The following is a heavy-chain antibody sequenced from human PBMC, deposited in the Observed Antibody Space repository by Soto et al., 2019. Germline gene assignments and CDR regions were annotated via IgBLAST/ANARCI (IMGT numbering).Heavy chain of an antibody. J-gene: IGHJ5*02. CDR2: IYYSGST. Sequence: ETLSLTCTVSGGSISSSSYYWGWIRQPPGKGLEWIGSIYYSGSTYYNPSLKSRVTISVDTSKNQFSLKLSSVAAADTAVYYCARRTRISSIAARENWFDPWGQGTLVTVSS. CDR1: GGSISSSSYY. D-gene: IGHD6-6*01. CDR3: ARRTRISSIAARENWFDP. V-gene: IGHV4-39*01.